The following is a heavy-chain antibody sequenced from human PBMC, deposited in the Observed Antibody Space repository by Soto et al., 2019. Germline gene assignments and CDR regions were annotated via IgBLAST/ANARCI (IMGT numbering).Heavy chain of an antibody. CDR2: IYSGETT. V-gene: IGHV3-53*01. CDR3: TRDGRGLGRLSLFEY. J-gene: IGHJ4*02. Sequence: GGSLRLSCAASGFNVNSDYMNWVRQTPGKGLEWVASIYSGETTYYADSVRGRFTISSDKSKNTLYFQLSSLRIEDTPVYYCTRDGRGLGRLSLFEYWGQGVLVTVGS. CDR1: GFNVNSDY. D-gene: IGHD2-21*02.